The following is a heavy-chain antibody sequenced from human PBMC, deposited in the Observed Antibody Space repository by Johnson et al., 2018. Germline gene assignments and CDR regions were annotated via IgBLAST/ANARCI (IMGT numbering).Heavy chain of an antibody. CDR2: IYTTGSA. CDR3: AREFQEPAIRGIHLDV. J-gene: IGHJ6*04. D-gene: IGHD3-10*01. Sequence: QVQLQESGPGLVKPSETLSLTCSVSGGSINTGSHHWSWIRQSAGKGLEWIGRIYTTGSATYNPSLEIRVTLSVLPSKNQFPLKLTFVTAAETAIYYCAREFQEPAIRGIHLDVWGKGTTVTVSS. CDR1: GGSINTGSHH. V-gene: IGHV4-61*02.